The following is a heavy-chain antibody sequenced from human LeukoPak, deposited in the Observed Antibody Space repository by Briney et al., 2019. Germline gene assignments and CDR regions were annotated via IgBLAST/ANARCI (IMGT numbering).Heavy chain of an antibody. CDR3: ASTSGYSSRGY. D-gene: IGHD6-13*01. V-gene: IGHV4-39*07. Sequence: SETLSLTCTVSGGSLSSSSYYRGWIRQPPGKGLEWIGSIYYSGSTYYNPSLKSRVTISVDTSKNQFSLKLSSATAADTAVYYGASTSGYSSRGYWGQGTLVTVSS. J-gene: IGHJ4*02. CDR2: IYYSGST. CDR1: GGSLSSSSYY.